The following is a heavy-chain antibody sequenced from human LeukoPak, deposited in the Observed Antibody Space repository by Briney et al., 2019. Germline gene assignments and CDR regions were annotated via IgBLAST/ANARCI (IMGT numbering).Heavy chain of an antibody. Sequence: PSGTLSLTCAVSGGSISSSNWWSWVRQPPGKGLEWIGEIYHSGSTNYNPSLKSRVTISVDKSKNQFSLKLSSVTAADTAVYYCARGVEYSSSSSFDYWGQGTLVTVSS. J-gene: IGHJ4*02. D-gene: IGHD6-6*01. V-gene: IGHV4-4*02. CDR1: GGSISSSNW. CDR2: IYHSGST. CDR3: ARGVEYSSSSSFDY.